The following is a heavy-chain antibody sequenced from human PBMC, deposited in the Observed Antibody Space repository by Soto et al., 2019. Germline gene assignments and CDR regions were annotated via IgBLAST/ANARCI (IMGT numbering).Heavy chain of an antibody. V-gene: IGHV1-2*04. D-gene: IGHD4-17*01. CDR2: INPNSGGT. J-gene: IGHJ4*02. Sequence: GASVKVSCKASGYTFTGYYIYWVRQDPGQGLEWMGWINPNSGGTNYTQKFQGWVTMTRDTSISTAYMELSRLTSDDTAVYYCASAKSPSLVTTALDYWGQGTLVTVSS. CDR1: GYTFTGYY. CDR3: ASAKSPSLVTTALDY.